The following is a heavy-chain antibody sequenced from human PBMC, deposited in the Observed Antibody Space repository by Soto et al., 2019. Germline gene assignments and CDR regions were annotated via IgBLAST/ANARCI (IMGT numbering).Heavy chain of an antibody. V-gene: IGHV3-23*01. J-gene: IGHJ4*02. CDR3: AKESSNWNDDRMGY. CDR2: ISGSGGTT. Sequence: GSLRLSCEASGFTFNSYAMSWVRQAPGKGLEWVSAISGSGGTTYYAESVKGRFSISRDNSKNTLHLQMNSLRVEDTAVYYCAKESSNWNDDRMGYWGQGTLVTVSS. CDR1: GFTFNSYA. D-gene: IGHD1-1*01.